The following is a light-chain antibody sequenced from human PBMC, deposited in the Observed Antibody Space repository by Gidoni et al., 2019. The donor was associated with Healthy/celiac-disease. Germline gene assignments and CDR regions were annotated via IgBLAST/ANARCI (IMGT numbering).Light chain of an antibody. V-gene: IGLV2-8*01. CDR2: EVS. Sequence: QSALTHPPSASGSPGPSVTISCTGTSSDVGGYNYVSWYQQHPGKAPKLMIYEVSKRPSGVPDRFSGSKSGNTASLTVSGLQAEDEADYYCSSYAGSNNFGVFGGGTKLTVL. J-gene: IGLJ2*01. CDR1: SSDVGGYNY. CDR3: SSYAGSNNFGV.